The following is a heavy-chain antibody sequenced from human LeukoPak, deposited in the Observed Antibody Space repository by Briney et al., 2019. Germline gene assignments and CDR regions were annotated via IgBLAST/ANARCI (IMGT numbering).Heavy chain of an antibody. CDR3: ARDSGTTGEVKFDP. CDR1: GGSFIGYY. CDR2: INHSGST. V-gene: IGHV4-34*01. J-gene: IGHJ5*02. Sequence: SGTLSLTCAVYGGSFIGYYWSWIRQPPGKGLEWIGEINHSGSTNYNPSLKRRVTISVDTSKNQFSLKLSSVTAADTAIYFCARDSGTTGEVKFDPWGQGTLVTVSS. D-gene: IGHD3-10*01.